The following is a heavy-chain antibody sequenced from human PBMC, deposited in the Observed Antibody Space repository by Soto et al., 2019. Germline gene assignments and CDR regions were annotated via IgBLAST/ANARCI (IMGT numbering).Heavy chain of an antibody. Sequence: EVHLVESGGGLVQPGRSLRLSCAASGFTFDDYAMHWVRQAPGKGLEWVSGISWNSGTLGYADSVKGRFTISSDNAKKSLYLQMNSLRAEDTALYYCVKALGEYSGNSLNYWGQGTLVTVSS. CDR2: ISWNSGTL. CDR3: VKALGEYSGNSLNY. D-gene: IGHD6-6*01. CDR1: GFTFDDYA. J-gene: IGHJ4*02. V-gene: IGHV3-9*01.